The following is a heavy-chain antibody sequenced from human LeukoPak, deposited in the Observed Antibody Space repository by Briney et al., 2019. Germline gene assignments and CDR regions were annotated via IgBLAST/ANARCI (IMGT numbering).Heavy chain of an antibody. D-gene: IGHD2-2*02. Sequence: PGGSLRLSCAASGFTFDDYGMSWVRLAPGKGLEWVSGINWNGGSTGYADSVKGRFTISRDNAKNSLYLQMNSLRAEDTALYYCARRPRYCSSTSCYKGALDIWGQGTMVTVSS. CDR1: GFTFDDYG. V-gene: IGHV3-20*04. CDR3: ARRPRYCSSTSCYKGALDI. CDR2: INWNGGST. J-gene: IGHJ3*02.